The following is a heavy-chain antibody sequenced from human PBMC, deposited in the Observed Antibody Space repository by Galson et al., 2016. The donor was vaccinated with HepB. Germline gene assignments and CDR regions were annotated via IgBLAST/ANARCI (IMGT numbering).Heavy chain of an antibody. CDR3: PKAATPVFYYPGMDV. V-gene: IGHV3-23*01. CDR1: GLTFSGFA. Sequence: CLRLSCAASGLTFSGFAMSWVRQAPGDGPHWVSTINGGGDSTYYADTVKGRFTISRDNSTNTMYLQMNSLRYEDTAVYYCPKAATPVFYYPGMDVWGQGTTVTVSS. CDR2: INGGGDST. J-gene: IGHJ6*02.